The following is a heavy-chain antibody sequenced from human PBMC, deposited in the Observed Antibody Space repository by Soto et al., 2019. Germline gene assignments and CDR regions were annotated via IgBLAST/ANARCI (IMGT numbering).Heavy chain of an antibody. Sequence: EVQLVESGGGLVQPGGSLRLSCAASGFTVSSNYMSWVRQAPGKGLEWVSVIYSGGSTYYADSVKGRFTISRHNSKNTRIFQRKRRRAGDRAFVYWAGGVGPGWFGPRGQGTRVTVPP. V-gene: IGHV3-53*04. CDR1: GFTVSSNY. CDR2: IYSGGST. J-gene: IGHJ5*02. D-gene: IGHD3-16*01. CDR3: AGGVGPGWFGP.